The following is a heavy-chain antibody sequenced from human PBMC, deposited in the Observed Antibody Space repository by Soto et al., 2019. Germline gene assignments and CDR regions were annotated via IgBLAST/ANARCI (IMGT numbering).Heavy chain of an antibody. CDR2: IYYSGST. D-gene: IGHD2-2*01. Sequence: SETLSLTCTVSGGSISSYYWSWIRQPPGKGLEWIGYIYYSGSTNYNPSLKSRVTISVDTSKNQFSLKLSSVTAADTAVYYCARGRGGWYINQLLNAFDIWGQGTMVTVSS. J-gene: IGHJ3*02. CDR3: ARGRGGWYINQLLNAFDI. CDR1: GGSISSYY. V-gene: IGHV4-59*01.